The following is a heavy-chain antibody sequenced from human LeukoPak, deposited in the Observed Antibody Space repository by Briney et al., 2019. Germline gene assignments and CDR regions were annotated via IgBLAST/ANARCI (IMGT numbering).Heavy chain of an antibody. CDR3: AREYCSGGSCYYQSSYFDY. CDR1: GFTFTSYW. J-gene: IGHJ4*02. V-gene: IGHV3-74*01. D-gene: IGHD2-15*01. CDR2: INSHGSST. Sequence: GGSLRLSCAASGFTFTSYWMHWVRQAPGKGLVWVSRINSHGSSTSYADSVKGRFTISRDNAKNTPYLQMNSLRAEDTAVYYCAREYCSGGSCYYQSSYFDYWGQGTLVTVSS.